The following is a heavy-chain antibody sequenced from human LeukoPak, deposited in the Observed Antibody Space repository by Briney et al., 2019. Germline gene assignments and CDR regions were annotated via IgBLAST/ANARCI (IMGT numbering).Heavy chain of an antibody. V-gene: IGHV1-69*01. CDR1: GGTFSSYA. D-gene: IGHD6-19*01. J-gene: IGHJ4*02. CDR2: IIPIFGTA. Sequence: PVKVSCKASGGTFSSYAISWVRQAPGQGLEWMGGIIPIFGTANYAQKFQGRVTITADESTSTAYMELSSLRSEDTAVYYCARTYRGGSGWYRPFYFDYWGQGTLVTVSS. CDR3: ARTYRGGSGWYRPFYFDY.